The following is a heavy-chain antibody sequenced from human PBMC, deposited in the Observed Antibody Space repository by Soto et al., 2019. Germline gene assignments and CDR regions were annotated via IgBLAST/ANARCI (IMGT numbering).Heavy chain of an antibody. CDR2: ISAYNGNT. V-gene: IGHV1-18*04. D-gene: IGHD2-2*01. J-gene: IGHJ5*02. Sequence: ASVKVSCKASGYTFTSYGISWVRQAPGQGLEWMGWISAYNGNTNYAQKLQGRVTMTTDTSTSTAYMELRSLRSVDTAVYYCARANGRVLVVPANNWLDPWGQGTLVTVSS. CDR3: ARANGRVLVVPANNWLDP. CDR1: GYTFTSYG.